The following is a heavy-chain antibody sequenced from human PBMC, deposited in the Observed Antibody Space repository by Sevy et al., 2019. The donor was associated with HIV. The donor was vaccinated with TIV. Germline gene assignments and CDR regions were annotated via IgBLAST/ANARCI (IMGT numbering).Heavy chain of an antibody. CDR3: ARAEYYYCMDV. J-gene: IGHJ6*02. Sequence: ASVKVSCKASGYTFSKSDINWVRQATGQGLEWLGWMNPNSGNTVYAQKFQGRVTITRDTSISTAYMELSSLRSEDSAVYYCARAEYYYCMDVWGQGTMVTVSS. CDR1: GYTFSKSD. CDR2: MNPNSGNT. V-gene: IGHV1-8*03.